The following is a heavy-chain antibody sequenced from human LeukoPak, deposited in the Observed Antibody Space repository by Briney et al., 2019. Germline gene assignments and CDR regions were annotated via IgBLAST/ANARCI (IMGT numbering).Heavy chain of an antibody. CDR3: ARRRRGERWLQLSGLFDY. CDR2: IYYSGST. CDR1: GGSISSSSYY. J-gene: IGHJ4*02. V-gene: IGHV4-39*07. D-gene: IGHD5-24*01. Sequence: SETLSLTCTVSGGSISSSSYYWGWIRQPPGKGLEWIGSIYYSGSTNYNPSLKSRVTISVDTSKNQFSLKLSSVTAADTAVYYCARRRRGERWLQLSGLFDYWGQGTLVTVSS.